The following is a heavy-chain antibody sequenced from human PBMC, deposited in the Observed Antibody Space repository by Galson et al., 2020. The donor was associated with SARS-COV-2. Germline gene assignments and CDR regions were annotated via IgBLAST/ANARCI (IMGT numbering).Heavy chain of an antibody. V-gene: IGHV3-30*18. Sequence: GASLKISCAASGFTFSSYGMHWVRQAPGKGLEWVAVISYDGSNKYYADSVKGRFTISRDNSKNTLYLQMNSLRAEDTAVYYCAKDLSTLGLRFLGDYYYGMDVWGQGTTVTVSS. CDR1: GFTFSSYG. CDR3: AKDLSTLGLRFLGDYYYGMDV. J-gene: IGHJ6*02. CDR2: ISYDGSNK. D-gene: IGHD3-3*01.